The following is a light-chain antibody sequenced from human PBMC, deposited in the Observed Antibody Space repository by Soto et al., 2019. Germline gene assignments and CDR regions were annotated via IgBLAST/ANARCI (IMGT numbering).Light chain of an antibody. V-gene: IGKV3-15*01. CDR2: GAP. CDR3: QQYNNWPWT. Sequence: EIVMTQSPATLSVSPGGRAALSCRASQSISDTLAWYQQKPGQAPRLLIYGAPARATGFPARFSGSGSGTDFTLTISSLQSEDFAVYYCQQYNNWPWTFGQGTKVDIK. J-gene: IGKJ1*01. CDR1: QSISDT.